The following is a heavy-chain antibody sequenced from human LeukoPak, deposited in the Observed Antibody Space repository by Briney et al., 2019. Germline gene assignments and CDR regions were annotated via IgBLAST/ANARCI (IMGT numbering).Heavy chain of an antibody. V-gene: IGHV3-21*01. Sequence: GGSLRLSCAASGFTFSSYSMNWVRQAPGKGLEWVSSISSSSSSYIYYADSVKGRFTISRDNAKNSLYLQMNSLRAEDTAVYYCARDNDFWSGLNAFDIWGQGTMVTVSS. CDR3: ARDNDFWSGLNAFDI. D-gene: IGHD3-3*01. CDR1: GFTFSSYS. CDR2: ISSSSSSYI. J-gene: IGHJ3*02.